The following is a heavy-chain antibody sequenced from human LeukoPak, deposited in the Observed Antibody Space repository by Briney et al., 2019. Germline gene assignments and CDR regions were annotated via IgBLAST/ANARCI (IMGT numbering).Heavy chain of an antibody. CDR3: ARLNSLSAVDTAMAILDY. J-gene: IGHJ4*02. V-gene: IGHV4-59*08. CDR2: IYYSGST. D-gene: IGHD5-18*01. CDR1: GGSISSYY. Sequence: SETLSLTCTVSGGSISSYYWSWIRQPPGKGLEWIGYIYYSGSTNYNPSLKSRVTISVDTSKNQFSLKLSSVTAADTAVYYCARLNSLSAVDTAMAILDYWGQGTLVTVSS.